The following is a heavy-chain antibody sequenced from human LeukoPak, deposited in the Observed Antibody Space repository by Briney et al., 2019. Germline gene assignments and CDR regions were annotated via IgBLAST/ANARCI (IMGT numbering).Heavy chain of an antibody. CDR3: AQSIVGATCNY. V-gene: IGHV1-18*01. Sequence: ASVKVSCKASGYTFTSYGISWVRQAPGQGPEWMGWISAYNGNTNYAQKLQGRVTMTTDTSTSTAYMELRSLRSDDTAVYYCAQSIVGATCNYWGQGTLVTVSS. CDR1: GYTFTSYG. J-gene: IGHJ4*02. D-gene: IGHD1-26*01. CDR2: ISAYNGNT.